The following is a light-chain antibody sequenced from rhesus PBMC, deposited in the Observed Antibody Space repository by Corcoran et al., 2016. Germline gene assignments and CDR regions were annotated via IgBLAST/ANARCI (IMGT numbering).Light chain of an antibody. V-gene: IGKV1-21*01. CDR1: QGISSW. CDR3: QQYNSAPLT. Sequence: DIQMTQSPSSLSASVGDRVTITCRASQGISSWLAWYQQKPGKAPTLLIYKSSSLQSGVPSRFIGSGSGTDVTLTISSLQPEDFATYYCQQYNSAPLTFGGGTKVEIK. J-gene: IGKJ4*01. CDR2: KSS.